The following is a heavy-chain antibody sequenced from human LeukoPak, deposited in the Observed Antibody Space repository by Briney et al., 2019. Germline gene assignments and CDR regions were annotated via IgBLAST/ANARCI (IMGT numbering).Heavy chain of an antibody. CDR3: ARGPRESSSSDY. D-gene: IGHD6-13*01. CDR2: MNPDNGNT. V-gene: IGHV1-8*01. J-gene: IGHJ4*02. Sequence: GASVKVSCKTSGYRFTNFDINWVRQAPGQGLEWMGWMNPDNGNTGYAQKSQGRVSMSGDTSISTAFMVLSSLRSDDTAVYFCARGPRESSSSDYWGQGTLVTVSS. CDR1: GYRFTNFD.